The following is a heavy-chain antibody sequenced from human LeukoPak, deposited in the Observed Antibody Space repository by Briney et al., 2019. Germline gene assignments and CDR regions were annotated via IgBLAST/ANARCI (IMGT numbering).Heavy chain of an antibody. CDR3: GGNGRPPYYYYYMDV. D-gene: IGHD2-8*01. J-gene: IGHJ6*03. CDR1: GYSISSGYY. CDR2: INHSGST. Sequence: SETLSLTCTVSGYSISSGYYWGWIRQPPGKGLKWIGEINHSGSTNYNPSLKSRVTISVDTSKNQFSLKLSSVTAADTAVYYCGGNGRPPYYYYYMDVWGKGTTATVSS. V-gene: IGHV4-38-2*02.